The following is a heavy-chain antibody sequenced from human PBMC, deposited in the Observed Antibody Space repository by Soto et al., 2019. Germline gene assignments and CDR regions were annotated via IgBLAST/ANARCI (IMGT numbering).Heavy chain of an antibody. J-gene: IGHJ6*02. CDR3: ARDGSNYPGRYGMDV. Sequence: QVQLVQSGAEVKKPGSSVRVSCKAPGGTFGTYAINWVRQAPGQGLEWMGRIIPILGTANYAQMFQGRVTITADESTSTAYMELSSLRSEDRAVYYCARDGSNYPGRYGMDVCGQGTTVTVAS. D-gene: IGHD3-10*01. V-gene: IGHV1-69*11. CDR2: IIPILGTA. CDR1: GGTFGTYA.